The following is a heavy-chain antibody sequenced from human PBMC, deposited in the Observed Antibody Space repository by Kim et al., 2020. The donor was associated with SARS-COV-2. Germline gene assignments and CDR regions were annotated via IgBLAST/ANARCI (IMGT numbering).Heavy chain of an antibody. V-gene: IGHV1-69*13. J-gene: IGHJ4*02. CDR3: ATPRERALLRYFDWLRGEYYFDH. Sequence: SVKVSCKASGCTFSSYAISWVRQAPGQGLEWMGGIIPIFGTANYAQKFQGRVTITADESTSTAYMELSSLRSEDTAVYYCATPRERALLRYFDWLRGEYYFDHWGEGALGTVSS. CDR2: IIPIFGTA. CDR1: GCTFSSYA. D-gene: IGHD3-9*01.